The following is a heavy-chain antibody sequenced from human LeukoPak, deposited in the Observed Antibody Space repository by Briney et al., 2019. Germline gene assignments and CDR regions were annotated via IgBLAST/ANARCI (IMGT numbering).Heavy chain of an antibody. V-gene: IGHV1-8*01. CDR2: MNPNSGNT. CDR1: GYTFTSYD. J-gene: IGHJ4*02. CDR3: ARGRYYGSGSYLSLDY. D-gene: IGHD3-10*01. Sequence: GASVKVSCKASGYTFTSYDINWVRQATGQGLEWMGWMNPNSGNTGYAQKFQGRVTMTRNTSISTAYMELSSLRSEDTAVYYCARGRYYGSGSYLSLDYWGQGTLVTVSS.